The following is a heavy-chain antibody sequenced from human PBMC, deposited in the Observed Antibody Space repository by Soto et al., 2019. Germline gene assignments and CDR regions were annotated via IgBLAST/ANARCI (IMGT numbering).Heavy chain of an antibody. D-gene: IGHD5-12*01. CDR1: GGTFSSYA. J-gene: IGHJ5*02. V-gene: IGHV1-69*13. Sequence: GAAVKVSCKASGGTFSSYAISWVRQAPGQGLEWMGGIIPIFGTANYAQKFEGRVTINADESTSTAYMELSSLRSEYTAVYYCARVRDGYNYGNWFDPWGQGTLVTVSS. CDR2: IIPIFGTA. CDR3: ARVRDGYNYGNWFDP.